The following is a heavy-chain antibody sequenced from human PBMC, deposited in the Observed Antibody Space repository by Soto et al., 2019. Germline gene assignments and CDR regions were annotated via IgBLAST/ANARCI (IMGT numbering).Heavy chain of an antibody. Sequence: PSETLSLTCTVSGGSISSYYWSWIRPPPGKGLEWIGYIYYSGSTNYNPSLKSRVTISVDTSKNQFSLKLSSVTAADTAVYYCGRQGQADGYNTVYYYYGMDVWGQGTTVTV. V-gene: IGHV4-59*08. CDR1: GGSISSYY. CDR2: IYYSGST. J-gene: IGHJ6*02. D-gene: IGHD5-12*01. CDR3: GRQGQADGYNTVYYYYGMDV.